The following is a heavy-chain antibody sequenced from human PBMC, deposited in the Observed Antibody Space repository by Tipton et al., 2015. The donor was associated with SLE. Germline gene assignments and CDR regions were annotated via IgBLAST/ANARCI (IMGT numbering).Heavy chain of an antibody. CDR1: GGSFSYYS. CDR3: ARGSYYQDTSDPIDDPSGEYY. CDR2: IIPFFPTS. V-gene: IGHV1-69*06. D-gene: IGHD3-22*01. Sequence: QLVQSGAEVKKPGSSVRVSCKASGGSFSYYSIHWVRQAPGQGLEWMGGIIPFFPTSNVAQKFRGRVTLTADKSTTTAFMDVRSLRSDDTALYYCARGSYYQDTSDPIDDPSGEYYWGQGTLVTVSS. J-gene: IGHJ4*02.